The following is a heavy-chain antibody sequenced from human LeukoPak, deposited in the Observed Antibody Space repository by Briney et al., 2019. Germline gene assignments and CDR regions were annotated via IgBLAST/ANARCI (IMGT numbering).Heavy chain of an antibody. CDR1: GYTFTSXX. D-gene: IGHD3-10*01. Sequence: SCKXSGYTFTSXXXXXVRXXXXQXXEXMGWISAYNGNTNYAQKLQGRVTMTTDTSTSTAYMELRSLRSDDTAVYYCARDSAXDXFDPWGQGXXXXVSS. V-gene: IGHV1-18*01. J-gene: IGHJ5*02. CDR2: ISAYNGNT. CDR3: ARDSAXDXFDP.